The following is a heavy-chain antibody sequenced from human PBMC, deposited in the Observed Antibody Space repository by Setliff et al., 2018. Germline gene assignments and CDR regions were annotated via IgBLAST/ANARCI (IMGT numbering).Heavy chain of an antibody. J-gene: IGHJ6*02. Sequence: ASVKVSCKASGYTFTGYYMHWVRQAPGQGLEWMGWINPNSGGTKYSQKFQGWVTMTRDTSISTAYMELSRLRSDDTAVYYCARGTLWFGEPYYGMDVWGQGTTVTVSS. CDR2: INPNSGGT. D-gene: IGHD3-10*01. CDR1: GYTFTGYY. CDR3: ARGTLWFGEPYYGMDV. V-gene: IGHV1-2*04.